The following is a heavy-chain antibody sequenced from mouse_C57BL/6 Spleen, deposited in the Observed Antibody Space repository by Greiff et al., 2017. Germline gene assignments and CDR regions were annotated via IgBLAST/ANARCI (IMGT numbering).Heavy chain of an antibody. CDR2: ISDGGSYT. D-gene: IGHD2-4*01. J-gene: IGHJ3*01. Sequence: DVMLVESGGGLVKPGGSLKLSCAASGFTFSSYAMSWVRQTPEKRLEWVATISDGGSYTYYPDNVKGRFTISRDNAKNNLYLQMSHLKSEDTAMYYCARRRGYDYDAFAYWGQGTLFTVSA. V-gene: IGHV5-4*03. CDR3: ARRRGYDYDAFAY. CDR1: GFTFSSYA.